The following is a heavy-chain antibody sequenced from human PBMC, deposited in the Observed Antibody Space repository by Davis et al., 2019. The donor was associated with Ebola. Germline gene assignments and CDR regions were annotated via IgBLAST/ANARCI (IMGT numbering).Heavy chain of an antibody. CDR2: IRSKAYGGTT. D-gene: IGHD3-9*01. J-gene: IGHJ4*02. CDR3: ARVRLFDWSFFDY. V-gene: IGHV3-49*03. CDR1: GFTFGDYA. Sequence: PGGSLRLSCTASGFTFGDYAMSWFRQAPGKGLEWVGFIRSKAYGGTTEYAASVKGRFTISRDDSKSIAYLQMNSLRAEDTAVYYCARVRLFDWSFFDYWGQGTLVTVSS.